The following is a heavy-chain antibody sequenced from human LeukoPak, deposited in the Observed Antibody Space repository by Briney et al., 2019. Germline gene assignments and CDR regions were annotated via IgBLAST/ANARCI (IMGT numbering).Heavy chain of an antibody. D-gene: IGHD3-10*01. CDR3: ATSPITMVWGVTIP. Sequence: ASVKVSCKVSGYTLTELSMHWVRQAPGKGLEWMGGFDPEDGETIYAQKFQGRVTMTEDTSTDTAYMELSSLRSEDTAVYYCATSPITMVWGVTIPWGQGTLVTVSS. J-gene: IGHJ5*02. CDR2: FDPEDGET. CDR1: GYTLTELS. V-gene: IGHV1-24*01.